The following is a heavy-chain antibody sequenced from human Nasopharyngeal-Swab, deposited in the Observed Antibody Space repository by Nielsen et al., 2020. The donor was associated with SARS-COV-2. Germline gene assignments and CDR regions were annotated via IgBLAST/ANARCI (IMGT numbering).Heavy chain of an antibody. CDR3: ARDSYYDILTGRDYYYYYGMDV. J-gene: IGHJ6*02. CDR1: GFTFSSYW. CDR2: IKQDGSEK. D-gene: IGHD3-9*01. V-gene: IGHV3-7*01. Sequence: GGSLRLSCAASGFTFSSYWMSWVRQAPGKGLEWAANIKQDGSEKYYVDSVKGRFTISRDNAKNSLYLQMNSLRAEDTAVYYCARDSYYDILTGRDYYYYYGMDVWGQGTTVTVSS.